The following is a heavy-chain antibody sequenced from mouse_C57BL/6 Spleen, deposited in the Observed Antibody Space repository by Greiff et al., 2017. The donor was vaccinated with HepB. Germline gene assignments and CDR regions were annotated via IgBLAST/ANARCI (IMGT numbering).Heavy chain of an antibody. CDR3: ARSDGSYAMDY. D-gene: IGHD1-1*01. CDR2: IDPSDSYT. J-gene: IGHJ4*01. V-gene: IGHV1-69*01. Sequence: QFQLQQPGAELVMPGASVKLSCKASGYTFTSYWMHWVKQRPGQGLEWIGEIDPSDSYTNYNQKFKGKSTLTVDKSSSTAYMQLSSLTSEDSAVYYCARSDGSYAMDYWGQGTSVTVSS. CDR1: GYTFTSYW.